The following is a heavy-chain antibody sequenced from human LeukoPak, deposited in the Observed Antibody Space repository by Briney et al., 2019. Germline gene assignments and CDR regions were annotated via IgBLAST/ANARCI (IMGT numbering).Heavy chain of an antibody. CDR1: GFTFSDYY. Sequence: GGSLRLSCAASGFTFSDYYMSWVRQAPGKVLEWVANIKQDGSEKYYVDSVKGRVTISRDNAKNSLYLQMNSRRAEDTSVYYCASSYPACAPAFDSWGQGTLVTVSS. CDR2: IKQDGSEK. J-gene: IGHJ4*02. CDR3: ASSYPACAPAFDS. V-gene: IGHV3-7*01.